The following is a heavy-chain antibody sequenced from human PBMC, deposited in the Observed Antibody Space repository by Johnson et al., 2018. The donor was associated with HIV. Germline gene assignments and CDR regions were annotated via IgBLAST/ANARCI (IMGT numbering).Heavy chain of an antibody. D-gene: IGHD2-15*01. CDR2: IYRGGST. V-gene: IGHV3-66*03. CDR1: GFTVSSNY. Sequence: VQLVESGGGLIQPGGSLRLSCAASGFTVSSNYMSWVRQAPGQGLAWVSVIYRGGSTYYADSVKGRFTIPRDNSKNTLYLQMNSLRAEDTAVYYCAREGRGAPHDAFDIWGQGTMVTVSS. CDR3: AREGRGAPHDAFDI. J-gene: IGHJ3*02.